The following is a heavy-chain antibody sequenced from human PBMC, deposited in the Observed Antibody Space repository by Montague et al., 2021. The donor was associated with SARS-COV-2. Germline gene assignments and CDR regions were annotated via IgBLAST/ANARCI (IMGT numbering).Heavy chain of an antibody. CDR2: IYYTGNT. CDR1: DGSISSPNW. J-gene: IGHJ4*02. Sequence: SETLSLTCAVSDGSISSPNWWNWVRQPPGKGLEWIGEIYYTGNTNYNPSLKSRVTIFIDKSKNHFSLQLSSVTAADTAVYYCARIWYSSGYQGIYYFDYWGQGTLVTVSS. CDR3: ARIWYSSGYQGIYYFDY. V-gene: IGHV4-4*02. D-gene: IGHD3-22*01.